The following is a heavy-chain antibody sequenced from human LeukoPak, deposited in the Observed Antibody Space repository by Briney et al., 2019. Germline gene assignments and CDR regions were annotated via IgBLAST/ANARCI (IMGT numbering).Heavy chain of an antibody. V-gene: IGHV3-7*01. CDR3: ARLGARQMLDY. CDR1: EFTFNSYW. D-gene: IGHD4-17*01. J-gene: IGHJ4*02. CDR2: IKQDGGQI. Sequence: GGSLRLSCAASEFTFNSYWMSWVRQAPGKGLEWVANIKQDGGQIYYLDSVKGRFTVSRDNAKNSLYLQMNSLRAEDTAVYYCARLGARQMLDYWGQGTLVTVSS.